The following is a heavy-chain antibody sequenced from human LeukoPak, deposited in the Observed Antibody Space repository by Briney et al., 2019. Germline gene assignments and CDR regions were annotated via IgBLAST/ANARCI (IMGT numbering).Heavy chain of an antibody. CDR1: GGSISSGDYY. CDR2: IYYSGST. D-gene: IGHD4-23*01. J-gene: IGHJ5*02. V-gene: IGHV4-30-4*02. CDR3: ARYGGKGRNWFDP. Sequence: SETLSLTCTVSGGSISSGDYYWSWIRQPPGKGLEWIGYIYYSGSTYYNPSLKSRVTISVDTSKNQFSLKLSSVTAADTAVYYCARYGGKGRNWFDPWGQGTLVTVSS.